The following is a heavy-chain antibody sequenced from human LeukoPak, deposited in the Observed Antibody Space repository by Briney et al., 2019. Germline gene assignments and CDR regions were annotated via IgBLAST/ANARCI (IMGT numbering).Heavy chain of an antibody. CDR2: IYHSGST. Sequence: PSGTLSLTCVVSGGSIGSINWWSWVRQPPGKGLEWIGEIYHSGSTNYNPSLKSRVTMSVDKSKNQFSLRLTSVTAADTAVYYCAKDGEAFDYWGQGTLVTVSS. V-gene: IGHV4-4*02. J-gene: IGHJ4*02. CDR3: AKDGEAFDY. D-gene: IGHD3-10*01. CDR1: GGSIGSINW.